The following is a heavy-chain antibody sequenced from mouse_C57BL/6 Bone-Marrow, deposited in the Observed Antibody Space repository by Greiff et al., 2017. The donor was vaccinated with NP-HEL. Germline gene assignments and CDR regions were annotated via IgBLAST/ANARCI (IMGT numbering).Heavy chain of an antibody. D-gene: IGHD2-4*01. Sequence: DVQLVESGPGLVKPSQSLSLTCSVTGYSITSGYYWNWIRQFPGNKLEWMGYISYDGSNNYNPSLKNRISITRDTSKNQFFLKLNSVTTEDTATYYCAKLRRRDWYFDVWGTGTTVTVSS. CDR1: GYSITSGYY. V-gene: IGHV3-6*01. CDR2: ISYDGSN. CDR3: AKLRRRDWYFDV. J-gene: IGHJ1*03.